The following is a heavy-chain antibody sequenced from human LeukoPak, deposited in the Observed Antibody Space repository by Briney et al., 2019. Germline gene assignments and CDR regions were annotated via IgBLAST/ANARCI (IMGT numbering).Heavy chain of an antibody. CDR1: GGSISSYY. CDR2: IYTSGST. D-gene: IGHD6-6*01. J-gene: IGHJ6*03. CDR3: ARDLREDSSSSGHYYYYYYMDV. Sequence: PSETLSLTCTVSGGSISSYYWSWIRQPPGKGLEWIGYIYTSGSTNYNPSLKSRVTISVDTSKNQFSLKLSSVTAADTAVYYCARDLREDSSSSGHYYYYYYMDVWGKGTTVTVSS. V-gene: IGHV4-4*09.